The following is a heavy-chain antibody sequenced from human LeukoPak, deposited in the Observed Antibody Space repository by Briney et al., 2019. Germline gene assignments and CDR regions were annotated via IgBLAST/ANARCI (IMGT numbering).Heavy chain of an antibody. CDR3: ANGARPLSTWFDP. CDR1: GFTFDDYA. Sequence: PGGSLRLSCAASGFTFDDYAMHWVRQAPGKGLEWVSLISGDGGSTYYADSVKGRFTISRDNSKNSLYLQMNCLRTEDTALYYCANGARPLSTWFDPWGQGTLVTVSS. D-gene: IGHD3-16*01. V-gene: IGHV3-43*02. CDR2: ISGDGGST. J-gene: IGHJ5*02.